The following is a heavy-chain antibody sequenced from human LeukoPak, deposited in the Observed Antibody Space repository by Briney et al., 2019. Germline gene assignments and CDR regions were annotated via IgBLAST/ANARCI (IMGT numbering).Heavy chain of an antibody. J-gene: IGHJ4*02. D-gene: IGHD3-9*01. CDR3: ANVRYFDWYYFDY. CDR1: GFTFSTYA. CDR2: IRGSGGTT. Sequence: GGSLRLSCAASGFTFSTYAMNWVRQAPGKGLDWVSGIRGSGGTTYYADSVKGRFTISRDNSKNTLYLQMNSLRAEDTAVYYCANVRYFDWYYFDYWGQGALVTVSS. V-gene: IGHV3-23*01.